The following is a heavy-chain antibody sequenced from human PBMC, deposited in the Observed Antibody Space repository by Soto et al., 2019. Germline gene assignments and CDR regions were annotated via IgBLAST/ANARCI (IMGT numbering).Heavy chain of an antibody. CDR3: ARDKQQLGPYGMDV. CDR1: GGSISSYY. CDR2: IYTSGST. V-gene: IGHV4-4*07. J-gene: IGHJ6*02. D-gene: IGHD6-13*01. Sequence: PSETLSLTCTVPGGSISSYYWSWIRQPAGKGLEWIGRIYTSGSTNYNPSLKSRVTMSVDTSKNQFSLKLSSVTAADTAVYYCARDKQQLGPYGMDVWGQGTTVTVSS.